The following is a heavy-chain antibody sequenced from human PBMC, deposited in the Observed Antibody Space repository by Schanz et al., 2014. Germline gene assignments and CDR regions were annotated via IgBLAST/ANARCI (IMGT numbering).Heavy chain of an antibody. CDR3: AREKGHGYSGLS. J-gene: IGHJ5*02. CDR2: INPNTGGT. V-gene: IGHV1-2*06. CDR1: GYTFTSSG. Sequence: QVQLVQSGSELTRPGASVKVSCKASGYTFTSSGFSWVRQAPGQGLEWMGRINPNTGGTNFAQKFQGRVTMTRDTSITTAYMDLSGLTSDDTAVYYCAREKGHGYSGLSWGQGTLLAVSS. D-gene: IGHD5-12*01.